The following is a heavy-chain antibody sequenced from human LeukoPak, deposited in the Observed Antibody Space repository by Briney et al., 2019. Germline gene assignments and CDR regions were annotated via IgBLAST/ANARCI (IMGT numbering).Heavy chain of an antibody. CDR3: ARGGYDLSYDVAYYFDY. V-gene: IGHV1-69*13. CDR1: GGTFSSYA. Sequence: SVKVSCKASGGTFSSYAISWVRQAPGQGLEWMGGIIPIFGTANYAQKFQGRVTITADESTSTAYMELSSLRSEDTAVYYCARGGYDLSYDVAYYFDYWGQGTLVTVSS. D-gene: IGHD5-12*01. CDR2: IIPIFGTA. J-gene: IGHJ4*02.